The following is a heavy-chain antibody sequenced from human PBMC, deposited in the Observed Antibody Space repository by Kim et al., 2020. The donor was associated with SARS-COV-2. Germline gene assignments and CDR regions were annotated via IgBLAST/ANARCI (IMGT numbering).Heavy chain of an antibody. D-gene: IGHD3-22*01. CDR3: ARDPEDYDSSGPPGFDI. J-gene: IGHJ3*02. Sequence: ASVKVSCKASGYTFTSYAMNWVRQAPGQGLEWMGWINTNTGNPTYAQGFTGRFVFSLDTSVSTAYLKISSLKAEDTAVYYCARDPEDYDSSGPPGFDIWGQGTMVTVSS. CDR1: GYTFTSYA. V-gene: IGHV7-4-1*02. CDR2: INTNTGNP.